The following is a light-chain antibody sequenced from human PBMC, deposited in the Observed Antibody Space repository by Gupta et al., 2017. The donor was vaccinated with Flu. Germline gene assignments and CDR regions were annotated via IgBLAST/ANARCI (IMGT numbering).Light chain of an antibody. J-gene: IGLJ3*02. V-gene: IGLV6-57*01. Sequence: NFMLTQPHSVSESPGRTVTISCTRSSGSIASNYVQWYQQRPGSSPITVIVQENLRPSGVRDRFSGSIDSSYTSASLTISGLKTEDEADYYCKYYDSSYQVFGGGTKLTVL. CDR3: KYYDSSYQV. CDR2: QEN. CDR1: SGSIASNY.